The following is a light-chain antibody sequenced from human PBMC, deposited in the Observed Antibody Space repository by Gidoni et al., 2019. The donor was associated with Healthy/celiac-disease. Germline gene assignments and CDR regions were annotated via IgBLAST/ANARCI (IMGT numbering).Light chain of an antibody. V-gene: IGLV3-1*01. J-gene: IGLJ2*01. CDR1: KLGDKY. CDR3: QAWDSSTAVV. CDR2: QAS. Sequence: SYELTQPPSVSVSPGQTASITCSGDKLGDKYACWYQQKPGQSPVLGIYQASKRPSGIPERFSGSNSGNTATLTISGTQAMDEADYYCQAWDSSTAVVFGGGTKLTVL.